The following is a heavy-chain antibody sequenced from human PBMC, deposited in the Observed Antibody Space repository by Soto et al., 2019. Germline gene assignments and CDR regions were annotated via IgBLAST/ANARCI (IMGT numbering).Heavy chain of an antibody. CDR2: IYYIGST. CDR3: ARSVFP. J-gene: IGHJ5*02. V-gene: IGHV4-31*03. CDR1: GGSISSGGYY. Sequence: QVQLQESGPGLVKPSQTLSLTCTVSGGSISSGGYYWNWIRQHPGKGLEWIGYIYYIGSTYYNPCFKSGFTISLDRSKTQFSLKLSSVTAADPAVYYCARSVFPWGQGTLVTVSS.